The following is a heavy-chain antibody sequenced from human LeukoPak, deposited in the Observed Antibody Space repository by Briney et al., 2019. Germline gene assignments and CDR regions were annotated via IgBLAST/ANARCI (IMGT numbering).Heavy chain of an antibody. D-gene: IGHD6-19*01. V-gene: IGHV1-58*02. CDR1: GFTFTSSA. Sequence: SVKVSCKASGFTFTSSAMQWVRQARGQRLEWIGWIVVGSGNTNYAQKFQERVTITRDMSTSTAYMELSSLRSEDTAVYYCAADLAGYSSGWDIFDYWGQGTLVTVSS. J-gene: IGHJ4*02. CDR2: IVVGSGNT. CDR3: AADLAGYSSGWDIFDY.